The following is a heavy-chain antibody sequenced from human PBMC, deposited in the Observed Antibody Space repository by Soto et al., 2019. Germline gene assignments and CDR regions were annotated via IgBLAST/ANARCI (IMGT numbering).Heavy chain of an antibody. J-gene: IGHJ4*02. CDR3: AREYCGGDCFIDY. CDR2: IYYSGST. CDR1: GGSISSGDYY. D-gene: IGHD2-21*02. Sequence: SETLSLTCTVSGGSISSGDYYWSWIRQPPGKGLEWIGYIYYSGSTYYNPSLKSRVTISVDTSKNQFSLKLSSVTAADTAVYYCAREYCGGDCFIDYLGQETLVTVSS. V-gene: IGHV4-30-4*01.